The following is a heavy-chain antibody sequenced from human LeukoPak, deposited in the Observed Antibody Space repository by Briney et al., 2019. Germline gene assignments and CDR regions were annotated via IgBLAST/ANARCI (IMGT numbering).Heavy chain of an antibody. CDR2: ISYDGSHK. Sequence: GGSLRLSCAASGFTFSSYAMNWVRQAPGRGLEWVAVISYDGSHKYYVDSVKGRFTISRDNSKNTLYLQMNSLRAEDTAVYYCAKGHYTDVWGKGTTVTVSS. J-gene: IGHJ6*03. CDR1: GFTFSSYA. CDR3: AKGHYTDV. V-gene: IGHV3-30*18.